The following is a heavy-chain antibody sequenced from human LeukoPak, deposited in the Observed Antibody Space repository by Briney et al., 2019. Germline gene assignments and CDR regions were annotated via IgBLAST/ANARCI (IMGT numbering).Heavy chain of an antibody. V-gene: IGHV3-21*01. CDR2: IGSSSSYI. CDR3: AREPGADTAMVSYFDY. J-gene: IGHJ4*02. Sequence: GGSLRLSCAASGFTFTIYGMSWVRQAPGKGLEWVSSIGSSSSYIYYADSVKGRFTISRDNAKNSLYLQMNSLRAEDTAVYYCAREPGADTAMVSYFDYWGQGTLVTVSS. CDR1: GFTFTIYG. D-gene: IGHD5-18*01.